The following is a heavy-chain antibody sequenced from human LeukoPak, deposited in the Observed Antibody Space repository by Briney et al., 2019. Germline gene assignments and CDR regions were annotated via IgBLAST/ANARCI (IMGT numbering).Heavy chain of an antibody. J-gene: IGHJ4*02. Sequence: GGSLRLSCAASGFTFSSYAMSWVRQAPGKGLEWVSGISGSGDNTFYAGSVRGRFTISRDNSKNTLYLQMDSLRAEDTAIYYCTKDFRGSGYFFDYWGQGTPVTVSS. CDR1: GFTFSSYA. D-gene: IGHD3-10*01. CDR2: ISGSGDNT. V-gene: IGHV3-23*01. CDR3: TKDFRGSGYFFDY.